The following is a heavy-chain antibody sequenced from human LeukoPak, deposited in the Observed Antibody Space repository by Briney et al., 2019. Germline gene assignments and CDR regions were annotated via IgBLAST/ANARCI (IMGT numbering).Heavy chain of an antibody. V-gene: IGHV4-39*01. CDR3: ARELAAAGLNWFDP. D-gene: IGHD6-13*01. J-gene: IGHJ5*02. CDR1: GGSISSSSYY. Sequence: SETLSLTCTVSGGSISSSSYYWGWIRQPPGKGLEWIGSIYYSGSTYYNPSLKSRVTISVDTSKNQFSLKLSSVTAADTAVYYCARELAAAGLNWFDPWGRGTLVTVSS. CDR2: IYYSGST.